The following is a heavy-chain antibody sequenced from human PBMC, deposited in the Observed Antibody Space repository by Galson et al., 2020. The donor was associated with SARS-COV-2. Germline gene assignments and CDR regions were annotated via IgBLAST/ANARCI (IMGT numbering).Heavy chain of an antibody. Sequence: GGSLRLSCAASGFTFSSYWMHWVRQAPGKGLVWVSRINSDGSSTSYADSVKGRFTISRDNAKNTLYLQMNSLRAEDTAVYYCARGMSLWFVAALDYWCQGTLVTVSS. V-gene: IGHV3-74*01. CDR3: ARGMSLWFVAALDY. CDR1: GFTFSSYW. J-gene: IGHJ4*02. CDR2: INSDGSST. D-gene: IGHD2-21*01.